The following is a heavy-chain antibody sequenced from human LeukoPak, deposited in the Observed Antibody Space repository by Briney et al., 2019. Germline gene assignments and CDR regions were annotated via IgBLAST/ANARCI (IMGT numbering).Heavy chain of an antibody. D-gene: IGHD3-10*01. V-gene: IGHV4-31*03. Sequence: TLSLTCTVSGGSISSGGYYWSWIRQHPGKGLEWIGYIYYSGSTYYNPSLKSRVTISVDTSKNQLSLKLSSVTAADTAVYYCASSTTRYYYGSGSPLRPYGMDVWGQGTTVTVSS. CDR3: ASSTTRYYYGSGSPLRPYGMDV. J-gene: IGHJ6*02. CDR2: IYYSGST. CDR1: GGSISSGGYY.